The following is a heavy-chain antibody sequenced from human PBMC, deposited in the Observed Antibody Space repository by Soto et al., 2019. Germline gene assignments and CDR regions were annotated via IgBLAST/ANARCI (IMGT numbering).Heavy chain of an antibody. Sequence: QVQLVQSGAEVKKPGASVKVSCKASGYTFTNYYVQWVRQATGQGLEWLGVIHPDGGHTTYSQKFQDRVTMTRDTFTSTVYMELRSLRSEDTAVYYCARGDNDYWGQGTLVTVSS. J-gene: IGHJ4*02. CDR3: ARGDNDY. V-gene: IGHV1-46*01. CDR1: GYTFTNYY. CDR2: IHPDGGHT.